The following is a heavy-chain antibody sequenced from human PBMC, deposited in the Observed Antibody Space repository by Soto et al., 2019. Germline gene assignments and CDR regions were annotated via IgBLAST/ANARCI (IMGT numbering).Heavy chain of an antibody. Sequence: SETLSLTCTVSGGSISSGGYYWSWIRQHPGKGLEWIGYIYYSGNTYYNPSLKSRVTISVDTSKNQFSLKLSSVTAADTAVDYCARAGTGGYSGYDLARTNWFDPCGQGTLVTVSS. J-gene: IGHJ5*02. CDR1: GGSISSGGYY. V-gene: IGHV4-31*03. CDR3: ARAGTGGYSGYDLARTNWFDP. D-gene: IGHD5-12*01. CDR2: IYYSGNT.